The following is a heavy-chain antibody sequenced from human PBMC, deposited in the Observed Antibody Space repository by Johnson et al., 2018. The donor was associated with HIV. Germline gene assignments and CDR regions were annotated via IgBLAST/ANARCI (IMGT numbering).Heavy chain of an antibody. CDR2: ISYDGINK. CDR3: AREDAPGLLRRSGAFDI. J-gene: IGHJ3*02. D-gene: IGHD3-16*01. V-gene: IGHV3-30-3*01. CDR1: GFTFSSYG. Sequence: QVQLVESGGGVVQSGRSLRLSCAASGFTFSSYGMHWVRQAPGKGLDWVAVISYDGINKYYADSVKGRFTISRDNSKNTLYLQMNSLRTEDTAVYYCAREDAPGLLRRSGAFDIGGQGTMVTVSS.